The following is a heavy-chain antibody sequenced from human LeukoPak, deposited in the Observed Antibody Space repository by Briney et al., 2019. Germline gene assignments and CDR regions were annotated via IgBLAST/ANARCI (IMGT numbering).Heavy chain of an antibody. J-gene: IGHJ6*02. V-gene: IGHV3-9*01. CDR3: ARDSRAYYYYGMDV. Sequence: GGSRRLSCAVSGFTFEDYAMHWVRQVPGKGLEWVSGIGWNSGSIGYADSVKGRFTISRDNAKNSLYLQMNTLRAEDTALYYCARDSRAYYYYGMDVWGQGTTVTVSS. CDR1: GFTFEDYA. CDR2: IGWNSGSI.